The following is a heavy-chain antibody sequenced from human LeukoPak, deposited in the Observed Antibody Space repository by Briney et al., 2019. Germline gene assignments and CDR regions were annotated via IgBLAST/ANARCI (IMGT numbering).Heavy chain of an antibody. J-gene: IGHJ5*02. CDR3: ARDPYHRLGPPLDL. D-gene: IGHD1-14*01. Sequence: GASVKVSCRASGYTFTNSDITWVRQAPGQGLEWMGRISTSNGDTNYAAKLQGRVTMTTDTSTSTVYMELGSLTFGDTAVYFCARDPYHRLGPPLDLWGQGTLVTVSS. CDR2: ISTSNGDT. CDR1: GYTFTNSD. V-gene: IGHV1-18*01.